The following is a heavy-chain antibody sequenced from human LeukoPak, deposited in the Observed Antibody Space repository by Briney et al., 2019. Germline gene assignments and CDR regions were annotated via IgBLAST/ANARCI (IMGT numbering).Heavy chain of an antibody. CDR1: GGSFSSYY. CDR3: ARAITTSSSWYLSGRGYFDY. Sequence: SETLSLTCAVYGGSFSSYYWSWIRQPPGKGLEWIGEINHSGSTNYNPSLKSRVTISVDTSKNQFSLKLSSVTAADTAVYYCARAITTSSSWYLSGRGYFDYWGQGTLVTVSS. V-gene: IGHV4-34*01. D-gene: IGHD6-13*01. CDR2: INHSGST. J-gene: IGHJ4*02.